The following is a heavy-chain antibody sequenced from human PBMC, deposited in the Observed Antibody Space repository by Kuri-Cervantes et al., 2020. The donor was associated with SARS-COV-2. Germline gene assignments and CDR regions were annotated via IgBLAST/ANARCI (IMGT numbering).Heavy chain of an antibody. D-gene: IGHD3-3*01. V-gene: IGHV3-23*01. CDR3: ASARFLEWLSLGVMDV. CDR1: GFTFSSYA. J-gene: IGHJ6*03. Sequence: GESLKISCAASGFTFSSYAMHWVRQAPGKGLEWVSAISGSGGSTYYADSVKGRFTISRDNSKNTLYLQMNSLRAEDTAVYYCASARFLEWLSLGVMDVWGKGTTVTVSS. CDR2: ISGSGGST.